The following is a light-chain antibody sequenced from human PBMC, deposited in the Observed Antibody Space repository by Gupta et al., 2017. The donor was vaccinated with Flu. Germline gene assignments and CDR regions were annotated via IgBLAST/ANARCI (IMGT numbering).Light chain of an antibody. CDR3: QRYGTSPLT. CDR2: GAS. Sequence: EIVLTQSPGTLSLSPGERATLSCRASQSVGSNYLAWYQQKPGQAPSPLIYGASSRATGIPDRFSGSGSGTDFTLTISRLEPEDFAVYYCQRYGTSPLTFGGGTKVEIK. CDR1: QSVGSNY. V-gene: IGKV3-20*01. J-gene: IGKJ4*01.